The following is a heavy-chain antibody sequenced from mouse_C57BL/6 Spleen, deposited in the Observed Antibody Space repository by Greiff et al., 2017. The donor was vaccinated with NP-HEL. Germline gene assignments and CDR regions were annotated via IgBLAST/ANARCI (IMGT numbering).Heavy chain of an antibody. V-gene: IGHV14-1*01. J-gene: IGHJ4*01. Sequence: EVQLQQSGAELVRPGASVKLSCTASGFNFKDYYMHWVKQRPEQGLEWIGRIDPGDGDTDYAPKFQGKAPMTADTSSNTAYLLLSSLTSEDSAVYSCDSEGCCYYGMDYWGQGTLVTVSA. D-gene: IGHD2-12*01. CDR1: GFNFKDYY. CDR3: DSEGCCYYGMDY. CDR2: IDPGDGDT.